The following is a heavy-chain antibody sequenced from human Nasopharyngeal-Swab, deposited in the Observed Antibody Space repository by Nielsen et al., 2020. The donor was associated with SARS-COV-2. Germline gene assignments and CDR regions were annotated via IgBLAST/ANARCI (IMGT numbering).Heavy chain of an antibody. CDR2: IYSGGST. J-gene: IGHJ5*02. D-gene: IGHD3-10*01. Sequence: VRQAPGKGLEWVSVIYSGGSTYYADSVKGRFTISRDNSKNTLYLQMNSLRAEDTAVYYCARGWGFGELFGWFDPWGQGTLVTVSS. CDR3: ARGWGFGELFGWFDP. V-gene: IGHV3-53*01.